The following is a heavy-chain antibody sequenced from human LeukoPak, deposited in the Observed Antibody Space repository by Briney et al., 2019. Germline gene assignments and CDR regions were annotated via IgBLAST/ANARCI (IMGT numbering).Heavy chain of an antibody. V-gene: IGHV3-23*01. CDR2: ITTGEGNT. D-gene: IGHD7-27*01. CDR1: GFTFSSYT. CDR3: AKDGGLWVSAHWGDS. J-gene: IGHJ4*02. Sequence: GGSLRLSYTASGFTFSSYTVTWVRQAPGKGLKWVSTITTGEGNTYYADSVKGRFTVSRDDSKNTLYLQMNSLRAEDTAVYYCAKDGGLWVSAHWGDSWGRGTLVTVSS.